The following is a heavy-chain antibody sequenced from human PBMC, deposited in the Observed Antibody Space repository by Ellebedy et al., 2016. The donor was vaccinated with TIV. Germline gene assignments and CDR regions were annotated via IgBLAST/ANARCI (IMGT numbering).Heavy chain of an antibody. Sequence: AASVKVSCNASAYTFTNYYIHWVRQAPGQGLEWMGIINPRASSTSYAQKFQDRVIITWDTSTSTVYLELSSLRSEDTAIYYCARHRDTALSFWGQGTLVTVSS. D-gene: IGHD5-18*01. CDR3: ARHRDTALSF. CDR2: INPRASST. CDR1: AYTFTNYY. V-gene: IGHV1-46*01. J-gene: IGHJ4*02.